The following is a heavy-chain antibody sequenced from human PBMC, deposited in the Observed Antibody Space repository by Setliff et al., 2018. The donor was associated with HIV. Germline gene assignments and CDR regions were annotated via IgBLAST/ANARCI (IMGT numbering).Heavy chain of an antibody. J-gene: IGHJ4*02. CDR2: IRRDEGEK. D-gene: IGHD3-10*01. Sequence: PGGSLRLSCAASGFTFSSYWMTWVRQAPGKGLQWVANIRRDEGEKYYVDSVKGRFTISRDNAENSLSLQMNSLRGEDTAVYYCALLWPFDYWGQGALVTVSS. V-gene: IGHV3-7*03. CDR1: GFTFSSYW. CDR3: ALLWPFDY.